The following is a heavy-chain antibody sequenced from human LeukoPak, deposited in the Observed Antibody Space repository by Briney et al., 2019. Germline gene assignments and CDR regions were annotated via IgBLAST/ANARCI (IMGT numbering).Heavy chain of an antibody. Sequence: SETLALTCTVSVYSISSGYYWGWIRQPPGKWLEGIGSIYHSGRTYYNAALKSRLTNPGDTSKNQSYLKLSSVTAADTAVYYCARADLDIVATMASWFDPWGQGTLVTVSS. J-gene: IGHJ5*02. V-gene: IGHV4-38-2*02. CDR2: IYHSGRT. D-gene: IGHD5-12*01. CDR1: VYSISSGYY. CDR3: ARADLDIVATMASWFDP.